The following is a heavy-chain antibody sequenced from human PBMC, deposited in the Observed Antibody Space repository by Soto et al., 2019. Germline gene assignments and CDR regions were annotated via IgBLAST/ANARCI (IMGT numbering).Heavy chain of an antibody. CDR3: TRGLSSPSATGI. V-gene: IGHV4-30-4*01. D-gene: IGHD6-6*01. CDR1: GGSISSGDYY. J-gene: IGHJ4*02. Sequence: PSETLSLTCTVSGGSISSGDYYWSWIRQPPGKGLEWIGYIYYSGSTYYNPSLKSRVTISVDTPKNQFSLNLTSVTAAVTAVYYCTRGLSSPSATGIRGQGTLVTVSS. CDR2: IYYSGST.